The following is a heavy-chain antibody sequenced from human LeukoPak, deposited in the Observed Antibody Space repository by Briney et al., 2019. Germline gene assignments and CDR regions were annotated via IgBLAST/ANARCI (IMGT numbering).Heavy chain of an antibody. Sequence: GGSLRLSCAASGFTVSSNYMSWVRQAPGKGLEWVSVIYSGGSTYYADSVKGRFTISRDNSKSTLYLQMNSLRAEDTAVYYCARTAMGAFDIWGQGTMVTVSS. CDR1: GFTVSSNY. J-gene: IGHJ3*02. D-gene: IGHD5-18*01. CDR2: IYSGGST. CDR3: ARTAMGAFDI. V-gene: IGHV3-53*01.